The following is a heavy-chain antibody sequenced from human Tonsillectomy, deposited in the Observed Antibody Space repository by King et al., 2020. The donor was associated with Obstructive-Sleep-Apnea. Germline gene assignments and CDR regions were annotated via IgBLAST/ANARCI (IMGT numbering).Heavy chain of an antibody. D-gene: IGHD3-22*01. Sequence: ITLKESGPTLVKPTQTLTLTCPFSGFSLSTSGVGVGWIRQPPGKALEWLALISWADDKRYSPSLKSRLTITKDTSRNQVVLTMTNVDPVDTATYYCARSDYYDSGGYSPNFDYWGQGTLVTVSS. CDR3: ARSDYYDSGGYSPNFDY. V-gene: IGHV2-5*02. CDR2: ISWADDK. CDR1: GFSLSTSGVG. J-gene: IGHJ4*02.